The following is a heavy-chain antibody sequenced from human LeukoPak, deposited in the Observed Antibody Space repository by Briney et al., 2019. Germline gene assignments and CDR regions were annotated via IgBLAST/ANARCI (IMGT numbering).Heavy chain of an antibody. CDR1: GGTFSSYA. D-gene: IGHD2-2*01. CDR3: ARESAEYCSSTSCYQGI. V-gene: IGHV1-69*13. CDR2: IIPIFGTA. Sequence: GASVKVSCKASGGTFSSYAISWVRQAPGQGLEWMGGIIPIFGTANYAQKFQGRVTITADESTSTAYMELSSLRSEDTAVYYCARESAEYCSSTSCYQGIWGQGTMVTVSS. J-gene: IGHJ3*02.